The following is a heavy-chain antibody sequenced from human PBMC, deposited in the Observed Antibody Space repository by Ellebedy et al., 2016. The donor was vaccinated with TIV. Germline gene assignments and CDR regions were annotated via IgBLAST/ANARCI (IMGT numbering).Heavy chain of an antibody. J-gene: IGHJ5*02. CDR3: ARLVTIFGVAHNWFNP. D-gene: IGHD3-3*01. CDR2: INPNSGGT. Sequence: ASVKVSCXASGYTFTGYYMHWVRQAPGQGLEWMGWINPNSGGTNYAQKFQGRVTMTRDTSISTAYMELSRLRSDDTAVYYCARLVTIFGVAHNWFNPWGQGTLVTVSS. V-gene: IGHV1-2*02. CDR1: GYTFTGYY.